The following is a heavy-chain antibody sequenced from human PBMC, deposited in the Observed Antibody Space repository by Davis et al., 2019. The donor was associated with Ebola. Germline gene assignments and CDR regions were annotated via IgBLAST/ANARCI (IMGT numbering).Heavy chain of an antibody. CDR2: IYYSGST. V-gene: IGHV4-61*08. J-gene: IGHJ6*04. CDR1: GGSISSGDYY. CDR3: ARGAKRLYCSGGSCYFYYYYYGMDV. D-gene: IGHD2-15*01. Sequence: SETLSLTCTVSGGSISSGDYYWSWIRQPPGKGLEWIGYIYYSGSTNYNPSLKSRVTISVDTSKNQFSLKLSSVTAAYTAVYCCARGAKRLYCSGGSCYFYYYYYGMDVWGKGTTVTVSS.